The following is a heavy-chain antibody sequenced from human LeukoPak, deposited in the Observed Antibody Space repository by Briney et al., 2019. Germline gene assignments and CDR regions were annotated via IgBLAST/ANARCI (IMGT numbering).Heavy chain of an antibody. CDR1: GYPFTGYY. D-gene: IGHD3-3*01. CDR2: INPNSGGT. CDR3: ARAAGLYYDFWSGYAH. Sequence: GASVKVSCKASGYPFTGYYMHWVRQAPGQGLEWMGRINPNSGGTNYAQKFQGRVTMTRDTSISTAYMELSRLRSDDTAVYYCARAAGLYYDFWSGYAHWGQGTLVTVSS. J-gene: IGHJ4*02. V-gene: IGHV1-2*06.